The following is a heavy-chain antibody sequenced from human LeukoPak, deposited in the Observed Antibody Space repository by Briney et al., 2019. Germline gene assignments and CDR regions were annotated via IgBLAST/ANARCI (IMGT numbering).Heavy chain of an antibody. J-gene: IGHJ6*02. Sequence: GGSLRLSCAASGFTFSGSAMHWVRQASGKELEWVGRVRSKANSYATAYAASVKGRFTISRDDSKNTAYLQMNSLKTEDTAVYYCTRQPGVTPYYYGMDVWGQGTTVTVSS. V-gene: IGHV3-73*01. CDR3: TRQPGVTPYYYGMDV. CDR1: GFTFSGSA. D-gene: IGHD2-21*02. CDR2: VRSKANSYAT.